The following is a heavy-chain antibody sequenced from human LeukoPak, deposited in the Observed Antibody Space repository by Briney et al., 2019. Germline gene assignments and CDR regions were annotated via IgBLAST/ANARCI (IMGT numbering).Heavy chain of an antibody. V-gene: IGHV1-3*01. J-gene: IGHJ4*02. CDR1: GYTFSDYA. Sequence: ASVKVSCKASGYTFSDYAMHWVRQAPGQRFEWMGWIDAGNGDTRYSQKFQGRVTMTRDTSISTAYMELSRLRSDDTAVYYCARDYCSSTSCLFDYWGQGTLVTVSS. D-gene: IGHD2-2*01. CDR2: IDAGNGDT. CDR3: ARDYCSSTSCLFDY.